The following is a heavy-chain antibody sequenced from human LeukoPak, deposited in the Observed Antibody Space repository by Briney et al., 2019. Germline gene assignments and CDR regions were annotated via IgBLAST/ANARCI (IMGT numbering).Heavy chain of an antibody. V-gene: IGHV1-46*01. CDR3: ARGEAARPKYFQH. CDR2: INPSGGST. J-gene: IGHJ1*01. Sequence: ASAKASCKASGYTFTSYYMHWVRQAPGQGLEWMGIINPSGGSTSYAQKFQGRVTMTRDTSTSTVYMELSSLRSEDTAVYYCARGEAARPKYFQHWGQGTLVTVSS. D-gene: IGHD6-6*01. CDR1: GYTFTSYY.